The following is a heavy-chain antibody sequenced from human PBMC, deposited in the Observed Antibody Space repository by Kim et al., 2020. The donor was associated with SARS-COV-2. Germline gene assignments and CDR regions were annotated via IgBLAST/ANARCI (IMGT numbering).Heavy chain of an antibody. CDR2: T. D-gene: IGHD2-15*01. CDR3: ARAVKRVVVDY. J-gene: IGHJ4*02. Sequence: TSYAQKFQGRVTMTRDTSTSTVYMELSSLRSEDTAVYYCARAVKRVVVDYWGQGTLVTVSS. V-gene: IGHV1-46*01.